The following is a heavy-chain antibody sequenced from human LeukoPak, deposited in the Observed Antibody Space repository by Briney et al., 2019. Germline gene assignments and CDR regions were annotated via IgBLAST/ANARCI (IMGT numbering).Heavy chain of an antibody. CDR1: GFTVSSNY. V-gene: IGHV3-66*01. J-gene: IGHJ4*02. CDR2: IYSGGST. Sequence: GGSLRLSCAASGFTVSSNYMSWVRQAPGKGLEWVSVIYSGGSTYYADSVKGRFTISRDNSKNALYLQMNSLRAEDTAVYYCARVKGRGHDFWSGYYMGVGFDYWGQGTLVTVSS. D-gene: IGHD3-3*01. CDR3: ARVKGRGHDFWSGYYMGVGFDY.